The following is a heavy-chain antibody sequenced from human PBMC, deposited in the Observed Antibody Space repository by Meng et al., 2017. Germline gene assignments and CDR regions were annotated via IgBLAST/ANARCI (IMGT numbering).Heavy chain of an antibody. CDR2: IYWDDDK. CDR3: AHRRGDSREGWFDP. D-gene: IGHD2-21*02. J-gene: IGHJ5*02. Sequence: QITVKESGPTLVKPTQTLTLTCTFSGFSLSTSGVGVGWTRQPPGKALEWLALIYWDDDKRYSPSLKSRLTITKDTSKNQVVLTMTNMDPVDTATYYCAHRRGDSREGWFDPWGQGTLVTVSS. V-gene: IGHV2-5*02. CDR1: GFSLSTSGVG.